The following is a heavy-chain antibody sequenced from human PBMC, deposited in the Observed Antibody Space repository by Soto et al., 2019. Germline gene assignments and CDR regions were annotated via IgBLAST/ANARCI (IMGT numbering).Heavy chain of an antibody. CDR3: ASHRVVVITTEYYYYGMDV. D-gene: IGHD3-22*01. CDR2: IIPIFGTA. J-gene: IGHJ6*02. CDR1: GGTFSSYA. Sequence: GASVKVSCKASGGTFSSYAISWVRQAPGQGLEWMGGIIPIFGTANYAQKFQGRVTITVDESTSTAYMELSSLRSEDTAVYYCASHRVVVITTEYYYYGMDVWGQGTTVTVSS. V-gene: IGHV1-69*13.